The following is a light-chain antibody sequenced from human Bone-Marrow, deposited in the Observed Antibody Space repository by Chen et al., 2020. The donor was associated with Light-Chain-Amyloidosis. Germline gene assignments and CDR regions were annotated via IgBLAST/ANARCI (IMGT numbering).Light chain of an antibody. J-gene: IGLJ3*02. Sequence: SYVLTQPSSVSVASGQTATIACGGNNIGSTSVYWYQQTPGQAPLRVVYDDSDRPSGIPERLSGSNSGNAATLTISRVEAGDEADYYCQVWDRSSDRPVFGGGTKLTVL. CDR2: DDS. CDR3: QVWDRSSDRPV. CDR1: NIGSTS. V-gene: IGLV3-21*02.